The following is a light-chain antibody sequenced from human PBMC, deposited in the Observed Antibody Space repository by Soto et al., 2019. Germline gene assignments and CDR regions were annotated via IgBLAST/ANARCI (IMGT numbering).Light chain of an antibody. Sequence: QSALTQPASVSGSPGQSITISCTGTSSDVGGYNYVSWYQQHPGKAPKLMIYDVSNRPSGVSNRFSGSKSGNTASLTISGLQAEDEADYYCSSCTSSSTVFGGGTKVTVL. J-gene: IGLJ3*02. V-gene: IGLV2-14*01. CDR2: DVS. CDR3: SSCTSSSTV. CDR1: SSDVGGYNY.